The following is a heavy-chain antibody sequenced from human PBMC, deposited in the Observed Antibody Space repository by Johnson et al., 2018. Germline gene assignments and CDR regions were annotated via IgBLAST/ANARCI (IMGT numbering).Heavy chain of an antibody. Sequence: VQLVQSGGGLVQPGGSLRLSCAASGFTVSSNYMSWVRQAPGKGLEWVSVIYSGGSTYYADSVKGRFTISTDNSKKTLYLPMNSLRTEDTAVCYCPRVSTGMTGWSYYYYMDVWGKGSTVTVSS. V-gene: IGHV3-66*02. CDR1: GFTVSSNY. D-gene: IGHD1-1*01. J-gene: IGHJ6*03. CDR2: IYSGGST. CDR3: PRVSTGMTGWSYYYYMDV.